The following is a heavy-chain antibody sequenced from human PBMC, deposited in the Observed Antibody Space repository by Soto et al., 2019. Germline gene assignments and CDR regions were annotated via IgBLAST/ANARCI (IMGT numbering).Heavy chain of an antibody. J-gene: IGHJ3*02. CDR2: IIPILGIA. Sequence: SVKVSCKASGGTFSSYTISWVRQAPGQGLEWMGRIIPILGIANYAQKFQGRVTITADKSTSTAYMELSSLRSEDTPVYYCARAHGDYTDAFDIWGQGTMVTVSS. D-gene: IGHD4-17*01. V-gene: IGHV1-69*02. CDR3: ARAHGDYTDAFDI. CDR1: GGTFSSYT.